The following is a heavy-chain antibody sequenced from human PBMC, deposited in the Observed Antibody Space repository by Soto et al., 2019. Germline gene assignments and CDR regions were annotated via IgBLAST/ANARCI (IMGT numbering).Heavy chain of an antibody. D-gene: IGHD2-2*01. J-gene: IGHJ4*02. V-gene: IGHV1-2*02. CDR3: ASVYCSSTSCYRWFDY. CDR2: INPNSGGT. CDR1: GYTFTGYY. Sequence: VASVKVSCKASGYTFTGYYMHWVRQAPGQGLEWMGWINPNSGGTNYAQKFQGRVTMTRDTSISTAYMELSRLRSDDTAVYYCASVYCSSTSCYRWFDYWGQGTLVTVSS.